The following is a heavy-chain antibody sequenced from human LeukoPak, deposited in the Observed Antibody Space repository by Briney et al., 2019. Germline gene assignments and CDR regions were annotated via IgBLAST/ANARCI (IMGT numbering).Heavy chain of an antibody. CDR2: IIPIFGKA. CDR3: ARRAAGGTPGNYYYYMDV. CDR1: GGTFSSYA. J-gene: IGHJ6*03. Sequence: SMKVSCKASGGTFSSYAISWVRQAPGQGLEWMGGIIPIFGKANYAQKFQGRVTITTDESTSTAYMELSSLRSEDTAVYYCARRAAGGTPGNYYYYMDVWGKGTTVTVSS. V-gene: IGHV1-69*05. D-gene: IGHD1-1*01.